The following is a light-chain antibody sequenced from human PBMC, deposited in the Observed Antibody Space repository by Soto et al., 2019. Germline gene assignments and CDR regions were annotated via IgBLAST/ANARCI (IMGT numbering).Light chain of an antibody. J-gene: IGLJ2*01. CDR1: SSDVGGYNY. CDR2: DVS. CDR3: SSYTSSSTRV. Sequence: QSALTQPASVSGSPGQSITISCTGTSSDVGGYNYVSWYQQHPGKAPKLMIYDVSNRPSGVSNRFSGSKSGNTASLTISGLQAEDEADYYFSSYTSSSTRVFGGGTQVTVL. V-gene: IGLV2-14*01.